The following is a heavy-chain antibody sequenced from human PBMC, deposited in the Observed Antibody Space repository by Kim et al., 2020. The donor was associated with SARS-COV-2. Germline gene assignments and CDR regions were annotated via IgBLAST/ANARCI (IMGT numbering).Heavy chain of an antibody. D-gene: IGHD2-2*01. CDR3: ARQTQLVQKSVVPAAKVDY. CDR1: GGSISSSSYY. CDR2: IYYSGST. V-gene: IGHV4-39*01. J-gene: IGHJ4*02. Sequence: SETLSLTCTVSGGSISSSSYYWGWIRQPPGKGLEWIGSIYYSGSTYYNPSLKSRVTISVDTSKNQFSLKLSSVTAADTAVYYCARQTQLVQKSVVPAAKVDYWGQGALVTVSS.